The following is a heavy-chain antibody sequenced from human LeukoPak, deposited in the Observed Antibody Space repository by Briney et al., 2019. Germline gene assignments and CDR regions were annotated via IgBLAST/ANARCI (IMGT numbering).Heavy chain of an antibody. CDR1: GGSFSGYY. Sequence: SETLSLTCAVYGGSFSGYYWSWIRQPPGKGLEWIGEINHSGSTNYNPSLKSRVTISVDTSKNQFSLKLSSVTAADTAVYYCARGYYDSSGYSYYFDYWGQGTLVTVSS. J-gene: IGHJ4*02. CDR3: ARGYYDSSGYSYYFDY. CDR2: INHSGST. V-gene: IGHV4-34*01. D-gene: IGHD3-22*01.